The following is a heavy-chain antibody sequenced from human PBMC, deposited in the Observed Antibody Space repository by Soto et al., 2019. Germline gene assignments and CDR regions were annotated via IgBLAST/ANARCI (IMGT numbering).Heavy chain of an antibody. CDR3: MLGSGWKDFDY. CDR1: GGSISSISSY. Sequence: PSETLSLTCTVSGGSISSISSYWGWIRQPPGKGLEWIGNVYYSGSTYSNPSLKSRVTISVDTSKNQFSLKLSSVTAADTAVYYCMLGSGWKDFDYWGQGTLVTVPQ. D-gene: IGHD3-22*01. CDR2: VYYSGST. J-gene: IGHJ4*02. V-gene: IGHV4-39*01.